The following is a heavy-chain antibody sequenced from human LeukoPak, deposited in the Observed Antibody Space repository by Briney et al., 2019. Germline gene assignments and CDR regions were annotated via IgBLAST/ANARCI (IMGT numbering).Heavy chain of an antibody. CDR3: ARTTVINSTPLDY. V-gene: IGHV4-38-2*02. CDR1: GYSISSGYY. Sequence: SETLSLTCTVSGYSISSGYYWGWIRQPPGKGLEWIGSIYHSGSTYYNPSLKSRVTISVDTSKNQFSLKLSSVTAADTAVYYCARTTVINSTPLDYWGQGTLVTVSS. J-gene: IGHJ4*02. D-gene: IGHD4-17*01. CDR2: IYHSGST.